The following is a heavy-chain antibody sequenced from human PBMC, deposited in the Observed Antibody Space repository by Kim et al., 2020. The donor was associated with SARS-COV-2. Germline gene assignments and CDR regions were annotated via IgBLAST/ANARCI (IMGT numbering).Heavy chain of an antibody. V-gene: IGHV4-4*07. CDR3: ASALGH. Sequence: YTSGRTNYNPSLQSRVTMSVEMSKTQFTLKLSSVTAADTAVYYCASALGHWGQGTLVTVSS. CDR2: YTSGRT. D-gene: IGHD3-16*02. J-gene: IGHJ4*02.